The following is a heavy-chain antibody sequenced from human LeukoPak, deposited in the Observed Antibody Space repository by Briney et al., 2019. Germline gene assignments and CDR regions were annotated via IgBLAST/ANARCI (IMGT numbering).Heavy chain of an antibody. Sequence: GGSLRLSCAASGFTISNYYMSWVRQAPGKGLEWVSVIYTCGNTYYTDAVKGRFTISRHNSKNTLYLQMNNLRAEDTAVYYCARGGPATTIDYWGRGTLVTVSS. V-gene: IGHV3-53*04. D-gene: IGHD1-1*01. CDR1: GFTISNYY. CDR2: IYTCGNT. CDR3: ARGGPATTIDY. J-gene: IGHJ4*02.